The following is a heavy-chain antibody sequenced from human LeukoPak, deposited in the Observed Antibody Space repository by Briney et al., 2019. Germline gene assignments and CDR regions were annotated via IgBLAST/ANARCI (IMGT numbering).Heavy chain of an antibody. CDR1: RFTFDDYA. Sequence: GGSLRLSCAASRFTFDDYAMSWVRQAPGKGLEWVSAISGSGGSTYYADSVKGRFTISRDNSKNTLYLQMNSLRAEDTAVYYCAKVDRSSSWYLDYWGQGTLVTVSS. CDR3: AKVDRSSSWYLDY. CDR2: ISGSGGST. D-gene: IGHD6-13*01. V-gene: IGHV3-23*01. J-gene: IGHJ4*02.